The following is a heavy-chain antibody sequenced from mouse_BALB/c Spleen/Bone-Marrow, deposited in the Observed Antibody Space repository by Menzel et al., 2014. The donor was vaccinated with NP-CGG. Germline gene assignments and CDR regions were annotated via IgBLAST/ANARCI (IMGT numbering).Heavy chain of an antibody. J-gene: IGHJ4*01. CDR2: IYPGDGSS. V-gene: IGHV1S56*01. Sequence: QVQLKQSGPELVKPGASVKISCKASGYTFTSYDINWVKQRPGQGLEWIGWIYPGDGSSKYNEKFKGKATLTADKSSSTAYMQLSSLTSENSAVYFCARAPSMDYWGQGTSVTVSS. CDR1: GYTFTSYD. CDR3: ARAPSMDY.